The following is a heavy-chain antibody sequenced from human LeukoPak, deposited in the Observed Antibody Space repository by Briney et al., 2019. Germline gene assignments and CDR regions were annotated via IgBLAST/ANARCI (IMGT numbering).Heavy chain of an antibody. CDR3: ARWLVGALKPGAFDV. CDR2: ISSSSYT. V-gene: IGHV3-11*06. CDR1: GFTFSDYY. D-gene: IGHD1-26*01. Sequence: PGGSLRLSCAASGFTFSDYYMSWIRQAPGKGLEWVSYISSSSYTNYADSVKGRFTISRDNAKNSLYLQMNSLRAEDTAVYYCARWLVGALKPGAFDVWGQGIMVTVSS. J-gene: IGHJ3*01.